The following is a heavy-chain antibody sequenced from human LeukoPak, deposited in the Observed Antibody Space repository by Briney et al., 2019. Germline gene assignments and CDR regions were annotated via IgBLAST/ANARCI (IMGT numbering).Heavy chain of an antibody. Sequence: GRSLRLSCAASGFTFSSYGMQWVRQAPGKGLEWVAVIWYDGSNKYYADSVKGRFTISRDNSKNTLYLQMNSLRAEDTAVYYCAGADYGDYGYCDYWGQGTLVTVSS. J-gene: IGHJ4*02. V-gene: IGHV3-33*01. CDR1: GFTFSSYG. D-gene: IGHD4-17*01. CDR3: AGADYGDYGYCDY. CDR2: IWYDGSNK.